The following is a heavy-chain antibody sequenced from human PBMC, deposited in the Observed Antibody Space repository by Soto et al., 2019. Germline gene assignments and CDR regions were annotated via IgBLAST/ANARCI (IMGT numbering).Heavy chain of an antibody. D-gene: IGHD6-13*01. Sequence: QLQLQESGPGLVKPSETLSLTCTVSGGSISSSSYYWGWIRQPPGKGLEWIGSIYYSGSTYYNPSLKSRVTISVDTSKNQFSLKLSSVTAADTAVYYCARPYSSSWPASGMDVWGQGTTVTVSS. CDR2: IYYSGST. CDR3: ARPYSSSWPASGMDV. CDR1: GGSISSSSYY. V-gene: IGHV4-39*01. J-gene: IGHJ6*02.